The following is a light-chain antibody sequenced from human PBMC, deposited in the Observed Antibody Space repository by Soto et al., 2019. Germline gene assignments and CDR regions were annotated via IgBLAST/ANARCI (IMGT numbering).Light chain of an antibody. Sequence: DVQMTQSPSSLSASVGDRVTITCQASQDISNYLNRYQQKPGKAPKLLIYDASNLETGVPSRFSGSGSGTDFTFTTSSLQPEDIATYYCQQYDNLPLTFGGGTKVDIK. CDR3: QQYDNLPLT. J-gene: IGKJ4*01. CDR2: DAS. V-gene: IGKV1-33*01. CDR1: QDISNY.